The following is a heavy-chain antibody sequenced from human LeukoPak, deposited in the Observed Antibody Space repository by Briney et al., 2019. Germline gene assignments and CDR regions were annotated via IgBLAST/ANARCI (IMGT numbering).Heavy chain of an antibody. CDR2: IYSGGST. CDR3: ARSGDQYSYGLNWFDP. V-gene: IGHV3-66*02. CDR1: GFTVSSNY. D-gene: IGHD5-18*01. Sequence: GGSLRLSCAASGFTVSSNYMNWVRQAPGKGLEWVSVIYSGGSTYYADSVKGRFTISRDNSKNTVYLQMNSLGAEDTVVYYCARSGDQYSYGLNWFDPWGQGTLVTVSS. J-gene: IGHJ5*02.